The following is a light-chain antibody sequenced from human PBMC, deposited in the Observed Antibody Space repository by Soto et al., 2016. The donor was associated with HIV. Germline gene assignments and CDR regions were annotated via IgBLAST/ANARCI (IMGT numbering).Light chain of an antibody. CDR2: DDY. V-gene: IGLV3-21*03. CDR3: QVWDGSSDHHVV. J-gene: IGLJ2*01. CDR1: YIGDKS. Sequence: SYELTQPPSVSVAPGKTANINCGGNYIGDKSVRWYQQKPGQAPVLVVFDDYDRPSGIPERFSGSNSGNTATLTISRVEAGDEADYYCQVWDGSSDHHVVFGGGTKLTVL.